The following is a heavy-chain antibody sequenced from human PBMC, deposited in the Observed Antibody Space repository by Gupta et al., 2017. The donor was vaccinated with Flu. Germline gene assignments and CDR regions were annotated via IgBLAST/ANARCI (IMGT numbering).Heavy chain of an antibody. J-gene: IGHJ6*03. V-gene: IGHV3-53*01. CDR3: ASHPAAGTFFYYYMDV. CDR2: IYSGGST. D-gene: IGHD6-13*01. CDR1: GFTVSSNY. Sequence: EVQLVESGGGVIQPGGSLRLYCAACGFTVSSNYMSWVRQAPGKGLEWVSVIYSGGSTYYADSVKGRFTISRDNSKNTLSLQMDSLRAEDTAVYYCASHPAAGTFFYYYMDVWGKGTTVTVSS.